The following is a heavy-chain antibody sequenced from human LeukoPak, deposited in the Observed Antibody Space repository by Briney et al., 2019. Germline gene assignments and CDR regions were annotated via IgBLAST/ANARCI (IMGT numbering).Heavy chain of an antibody. Sequence: PSETLSLTCAVYGGSFSGYYWSWIRQPPGKGLEWIGEINHSGSTNYNPSLKSRVTISVDASKNQFSLKLSSVTAADTAVYYCARGGGKDGFPGWRYYYYYYGMDVWGQGTTVTVSS. J-gene: IGHJ6*02. CDR3: ARGGGKDGFPGWRYYYYYYGMDV. D-gene: IGHD2-21*01. CDR2: INHSGST. CDR1: GGSFSGYY. V-gene: IGHV4-34*01.